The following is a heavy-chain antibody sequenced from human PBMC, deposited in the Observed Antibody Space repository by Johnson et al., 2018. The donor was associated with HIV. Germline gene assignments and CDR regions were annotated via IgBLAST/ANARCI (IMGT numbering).Heavy chain of an antibody. V-gene: IGHV3-30-3*01. J-gene: IGHJ3*02. CDR1: GITFSDYA. D-gene: IGHD3-3*01. Sequence: HVQLVESGGGVVQPGRSLRLSCAASGITFSDYAMHWVRQAPGKGLEWVAVISYDGSNKYYADSVKGRFTISRDNSKNTLYLQMNSLRAEDTAVYYCAKGGTVLQFLEWLPGRAFDIWGQGTMVTVSS. CDR2: ISYDGSNK. CDR3: AKGGTVLQFLEWLPGRAFDI.